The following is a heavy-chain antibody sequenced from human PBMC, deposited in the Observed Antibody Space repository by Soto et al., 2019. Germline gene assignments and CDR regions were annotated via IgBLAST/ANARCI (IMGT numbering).Heavy chain of an antibody. Sequence: LGGSLRLSCAASGFTFTDYWTHWVRQAPGKGLVWVSRINSDASRTSYADSVTGRFTISRDNAKNTLYLQMNSLRVEDTALYYCARETYRGFYFDYWGQGTLVTVSS. CDR3: ARETYRGFYFDY. D-gene: IGHD4-4*01. CDR2: INSDASRT. J-gene: IGHJ4*02. V-gene: IGHV3-74*01. CDR1: GFTFTDYW.